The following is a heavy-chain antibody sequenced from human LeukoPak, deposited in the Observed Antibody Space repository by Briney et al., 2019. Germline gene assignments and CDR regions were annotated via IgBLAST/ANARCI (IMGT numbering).Heavy chain of an antibody. CDR3: ARGVSTRGIDY. J-gene: IGHJ4*02. Sequence: PSETRSLTCTVSGGSISSSSYYWGWIRQPPGKGLERIGSIYYSGSTYYNPSLKSRVTISVDTSKNQFSLKLSSVTAADTAVYCCARGVSTRGIDYWGQGTLVTVSS. D-gene: IGHD1-26*01. CDR2: IYYSGST. V-gene: IGHV4-39*07. CDR1: GGSISSSSYY.